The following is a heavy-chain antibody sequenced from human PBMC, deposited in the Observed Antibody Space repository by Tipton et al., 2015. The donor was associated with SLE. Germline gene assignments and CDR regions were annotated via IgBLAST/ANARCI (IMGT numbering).Heavy chain of an antibody. CDR3: ARDIVVVGWWFDP. V-gene: IGHV4-39*07. CDR2: IYYSGST. D-gene: IGHD2-2*01. Sequence: TLSLTCTVSGGSISSSSYYWGWIRQPPGKGLEWIGSIYYSGSTYYNPSLKSRVTISVDTSKNQFSLKLSSVTAADTAVYYCARDIVVVGWWFDPWGQGTLVTVSS. J-gene: IGHJ5*02. CDR1: GGSISSSSYY.